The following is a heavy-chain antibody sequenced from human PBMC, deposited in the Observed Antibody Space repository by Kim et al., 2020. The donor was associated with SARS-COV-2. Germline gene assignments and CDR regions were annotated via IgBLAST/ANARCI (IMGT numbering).Heavy chain of an antibody. Sequence: GGSLRLSCAASGFTFSDYYMSWIRQAPGKGLECVSYISHGGTIYYADSVKGRFTISRDNAKNSLYLQMNSLRAEDTAMYYCAKDIVAAGLFFDYWGQGTLATVSS. CDR2: ISHGGTI. J-gene: IGHJ4*02. V-gene: IGHV3-11*01. CDR3: AKDIVAAGLFFDY. D-gene: IGHD6-13*01. CDR1: GFTFSDYY.